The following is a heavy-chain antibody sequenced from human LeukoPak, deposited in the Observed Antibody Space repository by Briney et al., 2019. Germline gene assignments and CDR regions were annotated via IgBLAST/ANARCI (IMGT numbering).Heavy chain of an antibody. Sequence: ASVKVSCKASGGTFSSYAISWVRQAPGQGLEWMGGIIPILGIANYAQKFQGRVTITADKSTSTAYMELSSLRSEDTAVYYCARGSSSWDWFDPWGQGTLVTVSS. CDR1: GGTFSSYA. V-gene: IGHV1-69*10. CDR2: IIPILGIA. J-gene: IGHJ5*02. CDR3: ARGSSSWDWFDP. D-gene: IGHD6-13*01.